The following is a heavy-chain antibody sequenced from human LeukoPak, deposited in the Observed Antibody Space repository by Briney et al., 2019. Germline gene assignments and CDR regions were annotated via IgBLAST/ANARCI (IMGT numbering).Heavy chain of an antibody. CDR2: ITSDSRTI. V-gene: IGHV3-48*03. Sequence: GGSLRLSCAASGFTFSYYEMKWVRQAPGKGLEWLSSITSDSRTIYYAGSVKGRFTISRDNAKNSLYLQMNSLRAEDTAVYSCARNYYYYMDVWGKGTTVIVSS. J-gene: IGHJ6*03. CDR3: ARNYYYYMDV. CDR1: GFTFSYYE.